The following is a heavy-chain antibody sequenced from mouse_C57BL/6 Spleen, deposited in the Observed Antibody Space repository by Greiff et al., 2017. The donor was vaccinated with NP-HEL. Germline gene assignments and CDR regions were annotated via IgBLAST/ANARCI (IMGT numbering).Heavy chain of an antibody. D-gene: IGHD1-1*01. V-gene: IGHV1-64*01. CDR3: ARSITTVVARGNFDV. J-gene: IGHJ1*03. CDR2: IHPNSGST. CDR1: GYTFTSYW. Sequence: VQLQQPGAELVKPGASVKLSCKASGYTFTSYWMHWVKQRPGQGLEWIGMIHPNSGSTNYNEKFKSKATLTVDKSSSTAYMQLSSLTSEDSAVYYCARSITTVVARGNFDVWGTGTTVTVSS.